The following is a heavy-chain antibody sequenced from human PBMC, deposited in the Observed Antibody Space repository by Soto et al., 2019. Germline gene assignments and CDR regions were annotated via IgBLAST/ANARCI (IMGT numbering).Heavy chain of an antibody. CDR3: ATRITVFGLLIPPFDP. V-gene: IGHV4-34*01. Sequence: PSETLSLTCAVYGGSVNGYYWNWIRQPPGKGLGWIGEIYHTGGTHYNPSLKSRVTMSVDTSKNQFSLRLSSVTAAHTAIYYCATRITVFGLLIPPFDPWGQGTQVTVSS. CDR2: IYHTGGT. D-gene: IGHD3-3*01. CDR1: GGSVNGYY. J-gene: IGHJ5*02.